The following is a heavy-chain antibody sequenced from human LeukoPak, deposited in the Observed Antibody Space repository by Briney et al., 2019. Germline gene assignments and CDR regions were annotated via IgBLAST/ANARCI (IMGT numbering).Heavy chain of an antibody. V-gene: IGHV1-8*01. D-gene: IGHD2-15*01. J-gene: IGHJ4*02. CDR2: MNPNSGNT. Sequence: GASVKVSCKASGYTFTSYDMNWVRQATGQGLEWMGWMNPNSGNTGYAQKFQGRVTMTRNTSISTAYMELSSLRSEDTAVYYCARGRGGTNLRHFDYWGQGTLVTASS. CDR3: ARGRGGTNLRHFDY. CDR1: GYTFTSYD.